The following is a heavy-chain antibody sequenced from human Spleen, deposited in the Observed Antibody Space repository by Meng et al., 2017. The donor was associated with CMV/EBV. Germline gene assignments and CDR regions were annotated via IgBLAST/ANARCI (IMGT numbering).Heavy chain of an antibody. J-gene: IGHJ6*02. CDR1: GFHFGTYW. CDR3: GRDMNV. V-gene: IGHV3-7*01. Sequence: GESLKISCAGSGFHFGTYWMTWVRQAPGKALEWVANINQDASQKNYVDSVEGRSTISRDNAKNSMYLQMNSLRAEDTAVYYCGRDMNVLGQGTTVTVSS. CDR2: INQDASQK.